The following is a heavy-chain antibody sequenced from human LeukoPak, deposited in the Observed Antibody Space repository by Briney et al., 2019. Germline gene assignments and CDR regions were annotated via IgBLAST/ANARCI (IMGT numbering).Heavy chain of an antibody. CDR3: ARDRGLYAMALYYYYGMDV. CDR1: GGSISSYY. Sequence: PSETLSLTCTVSGGSISSYYWSWIRQPPGKGLEWIGEINHSGSTNYNPSLKSRVTISVDTSKNQFSLKLSSVTAADTAVYYCARDRGLYAMALYYYYGMDVWGQGTTVTVSS. V-gene: IGHV4-34*01. CDR2: INHSGST. J-gene: IGHJ6*02. D-gene: IGHD2-8*01.